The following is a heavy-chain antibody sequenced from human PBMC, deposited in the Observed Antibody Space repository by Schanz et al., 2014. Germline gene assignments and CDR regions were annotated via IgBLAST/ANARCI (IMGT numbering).Heavy chain of an antibody. CDR2: IKGDSSEK. V-gene: IGHV3-7*01. Sequence: VQLVESGGALVQPGGSLRLSCSASGFTFSDHWMSWVRQPPGKGLEWVANIKGDSSEKNYVDSVKGRFIISRDNSKNTLFLQMSSLRAEDTAVYYCARPSDSSWYMDVWGKGTTVTVSS. D-gene: IGHD2-21*02. CDR1: GFTFSDHW. CDR3: ARPSDSSWYMDV. J-gene: IGHJ6*03.